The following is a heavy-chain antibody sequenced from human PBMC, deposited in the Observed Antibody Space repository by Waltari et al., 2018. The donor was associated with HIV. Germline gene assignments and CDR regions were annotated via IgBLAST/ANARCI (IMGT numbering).Heavy chain of an antibody. J-gene: IGHJ4*02. D-gene: IGHD3-3*01. Sequence: EVQLAESGGGLVHPGGSLRLSCAASGFNFRGYWMSWVRQAPGKGLEGVANVQQDGGEEYYVDSVKGRFTISRDNARMSLYLQMHSLRAEDTAVYYCVRAVYGDFDYWGQGTLVTVSS. CDR2: VQQDGGEE. CDR1: GFNFRGYW. V-gene: IGHV3-7*04. CDR3: VRAVYGDFDY.